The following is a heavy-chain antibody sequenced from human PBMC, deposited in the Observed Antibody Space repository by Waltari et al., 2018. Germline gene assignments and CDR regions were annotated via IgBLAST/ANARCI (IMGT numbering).Heavy chain of an antibody. CDR2: INPSGGST. CDR1: GYTFTSYY. CDR3: ARDQTVPIVGATGGIDY. V-gene: IGHV1-46*01. J-gene: IGHJ4*02. Sequence: QVQLVQSGAEVKKPGASVKVSCKASGYTFTSYYMHWVRQAPGQGLEWMGIINPSGGSTSYAQKFQGRVTMTRDTSTSTVYMELSSLRSEDTAVYYCARDQTVPIVGATGGIDYWGQGTLVTVSS. D-gene: IGHD1-26*01.